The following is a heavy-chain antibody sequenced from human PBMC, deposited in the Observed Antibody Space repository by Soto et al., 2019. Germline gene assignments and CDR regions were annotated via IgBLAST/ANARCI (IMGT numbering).Heavy chain of an antibody. CDR3: ARVGVVVVTQHDAFDI. Sequence: VVDGTIRSGGDYRSRIRKNPGKGLEWIGYIYYSGSTSYNPSLKSRVTISVDTSKNQFSLKLSSVTAADTAVYYCARVGVVVVTQHDAFDIWGQGTMVTVS. CDR1: DGTIRSGGDY. V-gene: IGHV4-31*02. D-gene: IGHD2-21*02. J-gene: IGHJ3*02. CDR2: IYYSGST.